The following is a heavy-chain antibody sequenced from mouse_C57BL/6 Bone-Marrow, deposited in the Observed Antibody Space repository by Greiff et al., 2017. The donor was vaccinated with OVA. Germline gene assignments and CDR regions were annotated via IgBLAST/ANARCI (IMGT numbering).Heavy chain of an antibody. V-gene: IGHV1-4*01. Sequence: QVQLKESGAELARPGASVKMSCKASGYTFTSYTMHWVKQRPGQGLEWIGNINPSSGYTKYNQKFKDKATLTADKSSSTAYMQLSSLTSEDSAVYYCARNTTVVDGYFDVWGTGTTVTVSS. CDR2: INPSSGYT. J-gene: IGHJ1*03. D-gene: IGHD1-1*01. CDR1: GYTFTSYT. CDR3: ARNTTVVDGYFDV.